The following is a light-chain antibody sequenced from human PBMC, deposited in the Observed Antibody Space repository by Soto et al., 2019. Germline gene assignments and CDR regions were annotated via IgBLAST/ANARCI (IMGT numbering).Light chain of an antibody. Sequence: QSVLTQPASVSGSPGKSITISCTGTSSDVGGYDYVSWYQQLPGKTPKLLIYDVNNRPSGVSHRFSGSKSGNTASLTISGLQAEDEADYYCSSYAASNNFYFVFGGGTKVTVL. CDR1: SSDVGGYDY. J-gene: IGLJ3*02. CDR3: SSYAASNNFYFV. V-gene: IGLV2-14*01. CDR2: DVN.